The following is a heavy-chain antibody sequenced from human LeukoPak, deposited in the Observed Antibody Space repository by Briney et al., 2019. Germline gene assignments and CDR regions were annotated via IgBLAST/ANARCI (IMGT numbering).Heavy chain of an antibody. J-gene: IGHJ4*02. CDR1: GFTFSSYS. D-gene: IGHD3-10*01. V-gene: IGHV3-48*01. CDR2: ISSSSSTI. CDR3: ARTNYGSGSYFGY. Sequence: PGGSLRLSCAASGFTFSSYSMNWVRQAPGKGLEWVSYISSSSSTIYYADSVKGRFTISRDNAKNSLYLQMNSLRAEDTAVYYCARTNYGSGSYFGYWGQGTLVTVSS.